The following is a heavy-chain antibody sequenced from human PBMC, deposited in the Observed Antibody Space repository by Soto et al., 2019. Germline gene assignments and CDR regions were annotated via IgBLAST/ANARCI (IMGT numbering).Heavy chain of an antibody. D-gene: IGHD3-3*01. Sequence: QVQLQESGPGLVKPSQTLSLTCTVSGGSVSSGFYYWSWIRQPPGKGLEWIAYIYYSGSTYYNPSLKSRVTLSIDTSKNQFCLKLSSVTAADTAVYYCARDGGNNSPDYWGQGTLVTVSS. CDR3: ARDGGNNSPDY. J-gene: IGHJ4*02. CDR2: IYYSGST. V-gene: IGHV4-30-4*01. CDR1: GGSVSSGFYY.